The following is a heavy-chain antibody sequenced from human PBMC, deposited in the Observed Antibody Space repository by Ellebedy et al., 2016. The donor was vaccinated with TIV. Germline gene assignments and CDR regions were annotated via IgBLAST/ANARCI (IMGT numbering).Heavy chain of an antibody. CDR1: GITFSSYA. V-gene: IGHV3-23*01. D-gene: IGHD2-21*02. J-gene: IGHJ4*02. Sequence: GESLKISYAASGITFSSYAMSWVRQAPGKGLEWVSAITNSGGSTYSADSVKGRFTISRDNPKNTLYLQMNSLRAEDTAVYYCAKHVTGRVIYYFDYWGQGTLVTVSS. CDR2: ITNSGGST. CDR3: AKHVTGRVIYYFDY.